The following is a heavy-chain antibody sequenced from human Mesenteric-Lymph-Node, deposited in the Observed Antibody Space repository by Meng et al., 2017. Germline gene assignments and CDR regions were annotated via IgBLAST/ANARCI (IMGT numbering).Heavy chain of an antibody. Sequence: ASVKVSCKASGYIFASYSISWVRQAPGQGLEWLGWINGYNGRTNYAQKIRDRVTMTTDTSTSTAYLNLRRLRPDDTAVYYCIRSGSSSWSARFDPWGQGTLVTVSS. D-gene: IGHD6-13*01. CDR1: GYIFASYS. CDR3: IRSGSSSWSARFDP. V-gene: IGHV1-18*01. CDR2: INGYNGRT. J-gene: IGHJ5*02.